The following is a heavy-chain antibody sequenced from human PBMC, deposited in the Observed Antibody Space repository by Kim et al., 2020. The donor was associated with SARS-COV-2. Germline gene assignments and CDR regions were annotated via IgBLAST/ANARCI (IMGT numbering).Heavy chain of an antibody. J-gene: IGHJ6*02. Sequence: SETLSLTCTVSGGSISSADQYWSWIRQPPGKGLEWIGYISNSGSTSYNPSLKSRVTISVDKFNNQFSLRLTFVTAADTAVYYCARAGAGWFAFVNYYSGMDVWGQGTTVTVS. CDR1: GGSISSADQY. D-gene: IGHD3-10*01. CDR2: ISNSGST. V-gene: IGHV4-30-4*01. CDR3: ARAGAGWFAFVNYYSGMDV.